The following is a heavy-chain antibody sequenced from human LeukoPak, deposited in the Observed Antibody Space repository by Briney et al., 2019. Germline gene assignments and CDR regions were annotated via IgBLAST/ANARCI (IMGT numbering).Heavy chain of an antibody. CDR2: ISAYNGNT. D-gene: IGHD2-2*01. CDR3: ARALAPLGYLDY. CDR1: GYTFTSYG. Sequence: GSSVKVSCKSSGYTFTSYGISWVRPAPGQGLEGRGWISAYNGNTNHAQKLQGRVTMSTDTSTSTAYMELRSLRSDDTAVYYRARALAPLGYLDYWGQGTLVTVSS. J-gene: IGHJ4*02. V-gene: IGHV1-18*01.